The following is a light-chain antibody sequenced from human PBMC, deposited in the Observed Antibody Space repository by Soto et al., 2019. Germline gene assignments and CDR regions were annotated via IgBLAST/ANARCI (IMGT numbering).Light chain of an antibody. J-gene: IGKJ1*01. CDR1: QTINSNY. CDR3: QQCDRSPWT. Sequence: EIVLTQSPGTVSLSPGERATLSCRASQTINSNYLVWFQQKPGQAPRLLIYGASSRATGIPDRFSGSGSGTDFTLTISSLEPEDFAVYYCQQCDRSPWTFGQGTKVDIK. V-gene: IGKV3-20*01. CDR2: GAS.